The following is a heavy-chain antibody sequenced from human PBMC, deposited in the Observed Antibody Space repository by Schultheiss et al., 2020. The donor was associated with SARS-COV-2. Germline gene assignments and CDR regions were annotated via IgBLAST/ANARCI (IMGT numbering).Heavy chain of an antibody. CDR1: GYSISSGYY. Sequence: SQTLSLTCAVSGYSISSGYYWGWIRQPPGKGLEWIGSIYHSGSTYYNPSLKSRVTISVDKSKNQFSLKLSSVTAADTAVYYCARVGWELRGAFDIWGQGTMVTVSS. CDR3: ARVGWELRGAFDI. V-gene: IGHV4-38-2*01. CDR2: IYHSGST. D-gene: IGHD1-26*01. J-gene: IGHJ3*02.